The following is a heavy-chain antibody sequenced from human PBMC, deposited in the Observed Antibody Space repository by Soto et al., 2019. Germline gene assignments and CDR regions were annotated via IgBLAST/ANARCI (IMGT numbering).Heavy chain of an antibody. J-gene: IGHJ5*02. CDR3: ARDDYGDYVNNWFDP. CDR2: IKQDGSEK. V-gene: IGHV3-7*03. D-gene: IGHD4-17*01. CDR1: GFTFSSYW. Sequence: EVQLVESGGGLVQPGGSLRLSCAASGFTFSSYWMSWVRQAPGKGLEWVAIIKQDGSEKYYVDSVKGRFTISRDNAKNSLYLQMNSLRAEVTAVYYCARDDYGDYVNNWFDPWGQGTLVTVSS.